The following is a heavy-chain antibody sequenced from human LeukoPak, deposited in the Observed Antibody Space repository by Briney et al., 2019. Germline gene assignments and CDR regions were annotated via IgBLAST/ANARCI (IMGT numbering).Heavy chain of an antibody. V-gene: IGHV4-34*01. Sequence: SETLSLTCAGYGGSFSGYYWSWLRQPPGKGLDWIGEINHSGSTNYNPSLKSRVTISVDTSKNQFSLKLSSVTAADTAVYYCASAYMVRGVYYMDVWGKGTTVTVSS. J-gene: IGHJ6*03. CDR1: GGSFSGYY. D-gene: IGHD3-10*01. CDR2: INHSGST. CDR3: ASAYMVRGVYYMDV.